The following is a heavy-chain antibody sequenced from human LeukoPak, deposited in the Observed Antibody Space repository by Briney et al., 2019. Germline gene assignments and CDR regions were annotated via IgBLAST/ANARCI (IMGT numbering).Heavy chain of an antibody. CDR1: GFTVSSNY. V-gene: IGHV3-53*01. CDR2: IYSGGST. D-gene: IGHD4-17*01. CDR3: ASTTVTTLDY. J-gene: IGHJ4*02. Sequence: GGSLRLSCAASGFTVSSNYMSWVRQAPGKGLEWVSVIYSGGSTYYPDSVKGRFTISRDNSKNTLYLQMSSLRAEDTAVYYCASTTVTTLDYWGQGTLVTVSS.